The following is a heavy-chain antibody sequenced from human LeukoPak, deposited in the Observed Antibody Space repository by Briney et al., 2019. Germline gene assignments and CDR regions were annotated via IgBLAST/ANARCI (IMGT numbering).Heavy chain of an antibody. CDR2: INPNTGGT. Sequence: ASVKVSCKASGYAFTDYYMHWVRQAPGQGLEWMGWINPNTGGTNFAQKFQGRVTMTRDTSIGTAYMELSRLRSDDTAVYYCARDYYGSGSLTPFWGQGTLVTVSS. CDR3: ARDYYGSGSLTPF. CDR1: GYAFTDYY. D-gene: IGHD3-10*01. V-gene: IGHV1-2*02. J-gene: IGHJ4*02.